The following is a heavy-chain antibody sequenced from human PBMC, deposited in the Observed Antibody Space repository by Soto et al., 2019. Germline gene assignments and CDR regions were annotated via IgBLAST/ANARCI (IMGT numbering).Heavy chain of an antibody. V-gene: IGHV1-18*01. CDR3: ARVWVGTTFAYYYGMDV. CDR2: ISAYNGNT. J-gene: IGHJ6*02. Sequence: QVQLLQSGAEVKKPGASVKVSCKASGYTFTTYGINWVRQAPGQGLEWMGWISAYNGNTNYAQKLQGRVTMTTDTSTSTAYMELRSLRSDDTAVYYCARVWVGTTFAYYYGMDVWGQGTTVTVSS. CDR1: GYTFTTYG. D-gene: IGHD1-1*01.